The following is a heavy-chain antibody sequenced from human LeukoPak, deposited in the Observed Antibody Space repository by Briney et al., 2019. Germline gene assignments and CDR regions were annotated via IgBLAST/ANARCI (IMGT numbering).Heavy chain of an antibody. D-gene: IGHD3-22*01. V-gene: IGHV1-46*01. CDR3: ARDRVHYYDSSGYYDH. CDR2: INPNSGST. Sequence: ASVKVSCKASGYTFTTYYMHWVRQAPGQGLEWMGIINPNSGSTNYAQKLQGRVTMTTDTSTSTAYMELRSLRSDDTAVYYCARDRVHYYDSSGYYDHWGQGTLVTVSS. CDR1: GYTFTTYY. J-gene: IGHJ4*02.